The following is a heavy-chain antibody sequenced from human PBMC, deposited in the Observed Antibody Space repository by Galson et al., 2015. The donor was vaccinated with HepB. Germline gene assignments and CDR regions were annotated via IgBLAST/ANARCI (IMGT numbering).Heavy chain of an antibody. D-gene: IGHD3-3*01. CDR1: GFTFSTYG. CDR2: ISYDGSNI. CDR3: AKDGVPFLEWSVYYFDY. J-gene: IGHJ4*02. V-gene: IGHV3-30*18. Sequence: SLRLSCAASGFTFSTYGMHWVRQAPGKGLEWVVTISYDGSNIYYADSVKGRFTISRDNSKNTLDLQMNSLRAEDTAVNYCAKDGVPFLEWSVYYFDYWGQGTLVTVSS.